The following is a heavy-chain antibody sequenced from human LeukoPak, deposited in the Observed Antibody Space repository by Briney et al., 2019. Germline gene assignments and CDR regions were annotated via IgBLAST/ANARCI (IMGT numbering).Heavy chain of an antibody. CDR1: GASISDTNW. CDR3: ARDGYSAYDRDLDH. CDR2: ISHNGNT. Sequence: SETLSLTCTISGASISDTNWWTWVRQPPGKGLEWIGEISHNGNTNYSPSLKSRVTISVDKSKNQFSLRLNSVTAADTAVYYCARDGYSAYDRDLDHWGQGALVTVSS. J-gene: IGHJ4*02. D-gene: IGHD5-12*01. V-gene: IGHV4-4*02.